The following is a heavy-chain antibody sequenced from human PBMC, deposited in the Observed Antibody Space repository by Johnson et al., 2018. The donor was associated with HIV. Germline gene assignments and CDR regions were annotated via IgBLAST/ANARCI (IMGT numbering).Heavy chain of an antibody. Sequence: VQLVESGGGLVQPGGSLRLSCAASGFTFSLYWMTWVRQAPGKGLEWVANIKQDGSEKYCVDSVKGRFTISRDNAKNSLYLQMNSLRAEEADMYYCWRGRGELLGGAFDIWGQGTMVTVSS. CDR1: GFTFSLYW. D-gene: IGHD1-26*01. CDR3: WRGRGELLGGAFDI. CDR2: IKQDGSEK. J-gene: IGHJ3*02. V-gene: IGHV3-7*01.